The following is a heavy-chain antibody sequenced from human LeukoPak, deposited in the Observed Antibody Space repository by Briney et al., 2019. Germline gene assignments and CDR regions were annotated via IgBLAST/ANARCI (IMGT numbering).Heavy chain of an antibody. Sequence: SETLSLTCTVSGGSISSYYWSWIRQPPGKGLEWIGYIYYSGSTNYNPSLKSRVTISVDTSKNQFSLKLSPVTAADTAVYYCARNLISSSGYVFDYWGQGTLVTVSS. CDR1: GGSISSYY. CDR3: ARNLISSSGYVFDY. CDR2: IYYSGST. V-gene: IGHV4-59*08. J-gene: IGHJ4*02. D-gene: IGHD5-12*01.